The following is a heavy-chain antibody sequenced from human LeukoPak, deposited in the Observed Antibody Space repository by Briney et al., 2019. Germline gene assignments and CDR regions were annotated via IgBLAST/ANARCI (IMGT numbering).Heavy chain of an antibody. Sequence: GGSLRLSCAASGFTFSSYAMSWVRQAPGKGLEWVSAISGSGGSTYYADSVKGRFTISRDNSKNTLYLQMNSLRAEDTAVYYCPKGILTGSRYYYGMDVWGQGTTVTVSS. V-gene: IGHV3-23*01. CDR3: PKGILTGSRYYYGMDV. CDR1: GFTFSSYA. D-gene: IGHD3-9*01. CDR2: ISGSGGST. J-gene: IGHJ6*02.